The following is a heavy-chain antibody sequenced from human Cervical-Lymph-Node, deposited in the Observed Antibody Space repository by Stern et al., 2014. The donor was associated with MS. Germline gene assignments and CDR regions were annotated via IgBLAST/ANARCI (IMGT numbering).Heavy chain of an antibody. V-gene: IGHV4-4*07. D-gene: IGHD3-10*01. CDR1: GGSVSSYF. J-gene: IGHJ5*02. CDR2: IYTSGAT. Sequence: VQLVESGPGLVKPSETLSLTCTVSGGSVSSYFWSWIRQPAGKGLELIGRIYTSGATNFTPSLKSRVTLSLDTSRNQFVLKLNSVTAADTAVYYCARDPVGTWGQGTLVIVSS. CDR3: ARDPVGT.